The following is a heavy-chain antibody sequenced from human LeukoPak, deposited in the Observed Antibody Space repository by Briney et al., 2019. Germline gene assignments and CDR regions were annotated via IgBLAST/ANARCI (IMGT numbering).Heavy chain of an antibody. CDR2: ISGSGGST. J-gene: IGHJ4*02. D-gene: IGHD3-10*01. CDR1: GFTFSSYA. V-gene: IGHV3-23*01. CDR3: VKEGWVTYYYGSSKWFDY. Sequence: GGSLRLSCAASGFTFSSYAMSWVRQAPGKGLEWVSAISGSGGSTYYADSVKGRFTISRDNSKNTLYLQMNSLRAEDTAVYYCVKEGWVTYYYGSSKWFDYWGQGTLVTVSS.